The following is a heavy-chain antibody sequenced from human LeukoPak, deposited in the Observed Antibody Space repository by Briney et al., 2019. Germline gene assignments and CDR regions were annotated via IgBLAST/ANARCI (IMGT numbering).Heavy chain of an antibody. V-gene: IGHV4-39*07. J-gene: IGHJ4*02. CDR3: ARGYYDFWSGYPWGY. CDR2: IYYSGST. D-gene: IGHD3-3*01. Sequence: PSETLSLTCTVSGGSISSSSYYWGWIRQPPGKGLEWIGSIYYSGSTYYNPSLKSRVTISIDTSKNQFSLKLSSVTAADTAVYYCARGYYDFWSGYPWGYWGQGTLVTVSS. CDR1: GGSISSSSYY.